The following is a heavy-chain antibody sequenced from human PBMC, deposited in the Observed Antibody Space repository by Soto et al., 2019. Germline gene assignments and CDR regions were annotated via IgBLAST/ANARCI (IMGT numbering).Heavy chain of an antibody. V-gene: IGHV3-21*01. CDR3: ARDRFVYSYGHYSSYAMDV. Sequence: GGSRRLSCVASGCTFSFYTMDWVRQAPGKGLEWVSSIDTTSSYIYYADSVKGRFTISRDSAKNSLYLQMNSLRAEDTAVYYCARDRFVYSYGHYSSYAMDVCCQGTTVPVSS. D-gene: IGHD5-18*01. CDR1: GCTFSFYT. J-gene: IGHJ6*02. CDR2: IDTTSSYI.